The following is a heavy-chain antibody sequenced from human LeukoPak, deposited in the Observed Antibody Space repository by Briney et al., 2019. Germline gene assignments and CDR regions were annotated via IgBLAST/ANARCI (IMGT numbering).Heavy chain of an antibody. CDR3: ARLSYSISFKSNAFDI. CDR2: INWNGGST. D-gene: IGHD6-13*01. Sequence: PGGPLGLSCAASGFTFDDYGMSWVRQAPGKGLEWVSGINWNGGSTGYADSVKGRFTISRDNAKNSLYLQMNSLRAEDTALYYCARLSYSISFKSNAFDIWGQGTMVTVSS. CDR1: GFTFDDYG. V-gene: IGHV3-20*04. J-gene: IGHJ3*02.